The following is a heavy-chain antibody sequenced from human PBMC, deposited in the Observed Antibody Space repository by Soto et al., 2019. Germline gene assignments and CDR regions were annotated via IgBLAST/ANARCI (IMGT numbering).Heavy chain of an antibody. D-gene: IGHD1-26*01. CDR3: ARVGATTWFDP. CDR1: GYTFTSYY. Sequence: GASVKVSCKASGYTFTSYYMHWVRQAPGQGLEWMGIINPSGGSTSYAQKFQGRVTMTRDTSTSTVYMELSSLRSEDTAVYHCARVGATTWFDPWGQGTLVTVSS. CDR2: INPSGGST. V-gene: IGHV1-46*01. J-gene: IGHJ5*02.